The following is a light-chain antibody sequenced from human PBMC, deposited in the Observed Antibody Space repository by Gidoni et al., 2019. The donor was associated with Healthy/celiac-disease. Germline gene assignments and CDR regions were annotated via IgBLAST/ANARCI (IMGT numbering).Light chain of an antibody. CDR1: QGIRNY. CDR3: QQYYSYPLT. J-gene: IGKJ4*01. Sequence: AIRMTPSPSSFSASTGDRVTITCRASQGIRNYLAWYQQKPGKAPKLQIYAASTLQSGVPSRFSGSGSGTDFTLTISCLQSEDFATYYCQQYYSYPLTFGGGTKVEIK. CDR2: AAS. V-gene: IGKV1-8*01.